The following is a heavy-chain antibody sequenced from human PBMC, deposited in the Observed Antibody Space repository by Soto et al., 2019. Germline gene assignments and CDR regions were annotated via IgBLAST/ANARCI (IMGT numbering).Heavy chain of an antibody. J-gene: IGHJ5*02. CDR3: ARSYYDRSVYAVDP. CDR2: MYKAGSI. Sequence: WVTRSVTWCGWGAAIGSDYRRSIRQPPGKRLEWIGYMYKAGSINYNPSLKSRVTLSVDTSKNQFSLNLTSVTAADTAVYYCARSYYDRSVYAVDPWGQGTLVT. D-gene: IGHD3-22*01. V-gene: IGHV4-4*09. CDR1: GAAIGSDY.